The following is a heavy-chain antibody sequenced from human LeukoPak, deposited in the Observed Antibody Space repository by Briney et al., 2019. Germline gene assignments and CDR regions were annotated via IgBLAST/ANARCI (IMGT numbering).Heavy chain of an antibody. CDR2: IYHSGST. V-gene: IGHV4-4*02. CDR3: ARAESLGYCSSTSCHTPRVAFDM. J-gene: IGHJ3*02. CDR1: GGSISSSNW. Sequence: PSGTLSLTCAVSGGSISSSNWWSWVRQPPGKGLEWIGEIYHSGSTNYNPSLKSRVTISVDRSKNQFSLKLSSVTAADTAVYYCARAESLGYCSSTSCHTPRVAFDMWGQGTMVTVSS. D-gene: IGHD2-2*01.